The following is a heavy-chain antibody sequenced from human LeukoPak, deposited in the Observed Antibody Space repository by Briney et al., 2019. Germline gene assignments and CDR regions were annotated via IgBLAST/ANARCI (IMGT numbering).Heavy chain of an antibody. D-gene: IGHD5-12*01. V-gene: IGHV4-59*01. CDR2: IYYGGST. CDR3: ARQSGYDLDYFDY. J-gene: IGHJ4*02. CDR1: GGSISSYY. Sequence: SETLSLTCTVSGGSISSYYWSWIRQPPGKGLEWIGYIYYGGSTNYNPSLKSRVTISVDTPKNQFSLKLSSVTAADTAVYYCARQSGYDLDYFDYWGQGTLVTVSS.